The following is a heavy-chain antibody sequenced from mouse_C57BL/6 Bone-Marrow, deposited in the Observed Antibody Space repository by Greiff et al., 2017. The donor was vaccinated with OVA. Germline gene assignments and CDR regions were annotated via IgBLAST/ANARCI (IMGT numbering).Heavy chain of an antibody. CDR2: FYPGSGSI. Sequence: QVQLKESGAELVQPGASVKLSCKASGYTFTEYSIHWVKQRSGQGLEWIGWFYPGSGSIKYNEKFKDKATLTAAKSSSTVYMELSRLTSEDSAVYFCARHEGAYYGSSYWYFDVWGTGTTVTVSS. J-gene: IGHJ1*03. D-gene: IGHD1-1*01. V-gene: IGHV1-62-2*01. CDR1: GYTFTEYS. CDR3: ARHEGAYYGSSYWYFDV.